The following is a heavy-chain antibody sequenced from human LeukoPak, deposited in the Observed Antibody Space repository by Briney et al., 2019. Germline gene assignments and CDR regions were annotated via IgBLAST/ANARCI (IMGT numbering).Heavy chain of an antibody. V-gene: IGHV3-30-3*01. CDR2: ISYDGSNK. CDR1: GFTFSSYA. CDR3: ARSYSSTPQYYYYYYMDV. D-gene: IGHD6-13*01. Sequence: GSLRLSCAASGFTFSSYAMHWVRQAPGKGLEWVAVISYDGSNKYYADSVKGRFTISRDNSKNTLYLQMNSLRAEDTAVYYCARSYSSTPQYYYYYYMDVWGKGTTVTVSS. J-gene: IGHJ6*03.